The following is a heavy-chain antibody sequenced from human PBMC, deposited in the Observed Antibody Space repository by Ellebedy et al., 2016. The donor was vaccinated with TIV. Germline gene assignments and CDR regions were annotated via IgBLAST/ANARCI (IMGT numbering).Heavy chain of an antibody. CDR2: ININCSYI. CDR1: PECVHTYG. V-gene: IGHV3-21*04. Sequence: PGGSLRLSCAGPPECVHTYGRDWGRETAWKGVEGVSFININCSYIYYADSVKGRFTISRDNAKNSLYLQMNSLRAEDTAVYYCARWAMVRGVNWGQGALVTVSS. J-gene: IGHJ4*02. D-gene: IGHD3-10*01. CDR3: ARWAMVRGVN.